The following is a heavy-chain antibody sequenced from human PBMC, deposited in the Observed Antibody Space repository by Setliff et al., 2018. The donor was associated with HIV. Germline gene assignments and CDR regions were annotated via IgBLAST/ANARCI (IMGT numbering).Heavy chain of an antibody. J-gene: IGHJ4*02. CDR1: GYTFSRYG. V-gene: IGHV1-18*01. CDR3: ARAGAEVTSHFDW. Sequence: AASVKVSCKASGYTFSRYGITWVRQAPGQGLEWMGWISASNGNTNYAQKFQGRVTMTTDTSTGTAYMELRSLRSDDTAVYYCARAGAEVTSHFDWWGQGTLVTVSS. D-gene: IGHD2-21*02. CDR2: ISASNGNT.